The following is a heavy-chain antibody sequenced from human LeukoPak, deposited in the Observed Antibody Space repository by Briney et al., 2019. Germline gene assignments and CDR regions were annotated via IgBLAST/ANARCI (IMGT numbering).Heavy chain of an antibody. J-gene: IGHJ4*02. Sequence: GGSLRLSCKVSGFTIRDFAMNWVRQAPGRGLEWVSSITGVNTKYADSVKGRFTISRDNAKNTLDLQMNSLRAEDTAVYYCARGWWGTAIDYWAQGTLVTVSS. V-gene: IGHV3-69-1*01. CDR2: ITGVNT. CDR3: ARGWWGTAIDY. D-gene: IGHD2-15*01. CDR1: GFTIRDFA.